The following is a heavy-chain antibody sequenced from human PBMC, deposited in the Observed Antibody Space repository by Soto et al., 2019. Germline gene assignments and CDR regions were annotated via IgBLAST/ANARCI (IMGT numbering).Heavy chain of an antibody. J-gene: IGHJ4*02. CDR2: IKEDGSEK. V-gene: IGHV3-7*01. D-gene: IGHD6-6*01. CDR1: GFTFSNYY. CDR3: ARHRIAVRAFDC. Sequence: PGGSLRLSCAPSGFTFSNYYMSWVRQAPGKGLEWVACIKEDGSEKYYGDSLKGRFTISRDNAQNSLYLQMSSLRAEDTAVYYCARHRIAVRAFDCWGQGTLVTVSS.